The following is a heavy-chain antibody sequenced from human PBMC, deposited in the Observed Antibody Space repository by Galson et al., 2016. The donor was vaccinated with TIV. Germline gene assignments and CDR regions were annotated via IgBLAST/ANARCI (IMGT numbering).Heavy chain of an antibody. V-gene: IGHV1-69*13. J-gene: IGHJ3*01. CDR2: IIPMFPA. D-gene: IGHD3-3*02. CDR1: GGTSNSYA. Sequence: SVKVSCKASGGTSNSYAFSWVRQAPGQGLEWMGGIIPMFPAKYGQKFQDRVTFTVHESTSTAYMELSSLRSEDSALYFCAGEHLPHDSLDVWGQGTGVTVSS. CDR3: AGEHLPHDSLDV.